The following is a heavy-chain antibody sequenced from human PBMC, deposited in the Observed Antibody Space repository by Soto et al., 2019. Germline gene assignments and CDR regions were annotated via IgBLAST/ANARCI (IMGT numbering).Heavy chain of an antibody. CDR2: INPNSGGT. CDR3: ARGSIAARPQAYHLSY. V-gene: IGHV1-2*04. CDR1: GYTFTGYY. J-gene: IGHJ4*02. Sequence: ASVKVSCKASGYTFTGYYMHWVRQAPGQGLEWMGWINPNSGGTNYAQKFRGWVTMTRDTSISTAYMELSRLRSDDTAVYYCARGSIAARPQAYHLSYWGQGTLVTVSS. D-gene: IGHD6-6*01.